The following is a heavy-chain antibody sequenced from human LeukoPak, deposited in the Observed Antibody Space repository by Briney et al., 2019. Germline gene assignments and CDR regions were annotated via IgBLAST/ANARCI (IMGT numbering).Heavy chain of an antibody. CDR3: ARDPISSSALDH. V-gene: IGHV3-30*04. Sequence: GGSLRLSCAASGFTFSSYAMHWVRQAPGKGLEWVAVVSYDGSIKYYADSVKGRFTISRDNSKNTLSLQMNSLRAEDTAVYYCARDPISSSALDHWGQGTLVTVSS. D-gene: IGHD6-6*01. CDR1: GFTFSSYA. J-gene: IGHJ5*02. CDR2: VSYDGSIK.